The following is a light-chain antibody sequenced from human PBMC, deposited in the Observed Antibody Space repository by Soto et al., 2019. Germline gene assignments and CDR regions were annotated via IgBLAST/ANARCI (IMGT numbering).Light chain of an antibody. CDR1: SSNIGAGYD. CDR3: QSYDSSLSGVV. CDR2: GNT. Sequence: QSVLTQPPSVSGAPGQRVTISCTGSSSNIGAGYDVHWYQELPGTAPKLLIYGNTNRPSGVPDRFSGSKSALSASLAITGLQAEDEADYYCQSYDSSLSGVVFGGGTQLTVL. V-gene: IGLV1-40*01. J-gene: IGLJ3*02.